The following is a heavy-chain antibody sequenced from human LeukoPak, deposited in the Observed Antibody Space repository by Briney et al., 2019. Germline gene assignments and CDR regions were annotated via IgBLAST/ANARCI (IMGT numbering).Heavy chain of an antibody. CDR1: GGSFSGYY. V-gene: IGHV4-34*01. CDR3: AKVGRTRPLDRFDY. J-gene: IGHJ4*02. CDR2: INHSGST. D-gene: IGHD3-10*01. Sequence: PSETLSLTCAVYGGSFSGYYWSWIRQPPGKGLEWIGEINHSGSTNYNPSLKSRVTISVDTSKNQFSLKLSSVTAADTAVYYCAKVGRTRPLDRFDYWGQGTLVTVSS.